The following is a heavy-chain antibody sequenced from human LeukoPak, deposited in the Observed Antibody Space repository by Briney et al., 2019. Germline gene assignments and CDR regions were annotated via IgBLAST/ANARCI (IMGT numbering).Heavy chain of an antibody. V-gene: IGHV4-30-2*01. Sequence: PSETLSLTCTVSGGSISSGGYYWSWIRQPPGKGLEWIGYIYHSGSTYYNPSLKSRVTISVDRSKNQFSLKLSSVTAADTAVYYCARGGYYYDSSGYPPPDYWGRGTLVTVSS. CDR2: IYHSGST. CDR3: ARGGYYYDSSGYPPPDY. D-gene: IGHD3-22*01. J-gene: IGHJ4*02. CDR1: GGSISSGGYY.